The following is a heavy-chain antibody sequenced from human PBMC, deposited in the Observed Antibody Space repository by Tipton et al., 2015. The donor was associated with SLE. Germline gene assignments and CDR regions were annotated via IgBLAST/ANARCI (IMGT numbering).Heavy chain of an antibody. CDR2: INHSGST. J-gene: IGHJ4*02. Sequence: TLSLTCAVYGGSFSGYYWSWIRPPPGKGLEWIGEINHSGSTNYNPSLKSRATISVDTSKNQFSRKLSSVTAADTAVYYCARGELGIRTFDYWGQGTLVTVSS. CDR3: ARGELGIRTFDY. CDR1: GGSFSGYY. V-gene: IGHV4-34*01. D-gene: IGHD7-27*01.